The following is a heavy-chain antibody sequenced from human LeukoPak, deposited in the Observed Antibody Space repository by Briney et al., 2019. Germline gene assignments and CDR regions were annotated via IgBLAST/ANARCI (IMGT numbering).Heavy chain of an antibody. Sequence: SETLSLTCTVSGGSVSSGSYYWSWIRQPPGKGLEWIGYIYYSGSTNYNPSLKSRVTISVDTSKNQFSLKLSSVTAADTAVYYCARATLLWFGELFTSFDYWGQGALVTVSS. V-gene: IGHV4-61*01. CDR1: GGSVSSGSYY. J-gene: IGHJ4*02. CDR2: IYYSGST. D-gene: IGHD3-10*01. CDR3: ARATLLWFGELFTSFDY.